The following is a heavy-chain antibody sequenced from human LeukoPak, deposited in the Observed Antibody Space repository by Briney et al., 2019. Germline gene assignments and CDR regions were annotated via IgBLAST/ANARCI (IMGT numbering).Heavy chain of an antibody. CDR1: GGSISSYY. V-gene: IGHV4-59*08. Sequence: SETLSLTCTVSGGSISSYYWSWIRQPPGKGLDWIGYIYYSGSTNYNPSLKSRVFISVDTSQNQFSLKVNSVTAADTAEYFCARLVGSPAFDYWGQGILVIVSS. D-gene: IGHD6-25*01. CDR2: IYYSGST. CDR3: ARLVGSPAFDY. J-gene: IGHJ4*02.